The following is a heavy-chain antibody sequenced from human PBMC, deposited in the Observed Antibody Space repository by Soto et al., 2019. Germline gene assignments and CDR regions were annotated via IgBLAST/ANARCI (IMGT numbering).Heavy chain of an antibody. Sequence: QVQLQESGPGLVKPSQTLFLTCTVSGGSINTAGYYWNWVRHSPGKGLEWIGYIFYSGTTYYNPSLESRLTMSLDKSKNHFSLRLSSVTAADTAYYYCARSFYDLSTATGGHWFDPWGHGTLVTVSS. V-gene: IGHV4-31*03. CDR1: GGSINTAGYY. CDR2: IFYSGTT. D-gene: IGHD3-9*01. CDR3: ARSFYDLSTATGGHWFDP. J-gene: IGHJ5*02.